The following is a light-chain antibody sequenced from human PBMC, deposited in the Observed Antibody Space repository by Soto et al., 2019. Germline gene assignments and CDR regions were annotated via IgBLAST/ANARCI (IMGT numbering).Light chain of an antibody. J-gene: IGKJ2*01. CDR3: QKYSSPPYT. CDR1: QGIRIY. Sequence: DIPMTQSPSSLSASVGDRVTITCRASQGIRIYLAWYQQKPGQVPKLLISTPSTRQSGDTPRFSGSGSGTDVTLIISNLQPEDVATYYCQKYSSPPYTVGQGTKVEIK. CDR2: TPS. V-gene: IGKV1-27*01.